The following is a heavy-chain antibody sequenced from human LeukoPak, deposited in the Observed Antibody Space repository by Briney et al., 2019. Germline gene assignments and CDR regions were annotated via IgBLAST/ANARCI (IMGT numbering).Heavy chain of an antibody. J-gene: IGHJ1*01. CDR3: ARGPRRRYYYDSSGYYSEYFQH. V-gene: IGHV4-34*01. Sequence: PSETLSLTCAVYGGSFSGYYWSWIRQPPGKGLEWIGEINHSGSTNYNPSLKSRVTISVDTSKNQFSLKLSSVTAADTAVYYCARGPRRRYYYDSSGYYSEYFQHWGQGTLVTVSS. CDR2: INHSGST. D-gene: IGHD3-22*01. CDR1: GGSFSGYY.